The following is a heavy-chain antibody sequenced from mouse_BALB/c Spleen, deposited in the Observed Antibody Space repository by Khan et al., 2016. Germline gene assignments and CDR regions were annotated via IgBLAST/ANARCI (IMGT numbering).Heavy chain of an antibody. D-gene: IGHD2-2*01. J-gene: IGHJ3*01. V-gene: IGHV14-1*02. CDR1: GFNIKDYY. Sequence: VQLKESGAELVRPGALVKLSCKASGFNIKDYYMHWVKQRPEQGLEWIGWIDTENGNTIYDPKFQGKASITADTSSHTAYLQLSSLTSEDTADCDCALAGSWFAYWGQGTLVTVSA. CDR3: ALAGSWFAY. CDR2: IDTENGNT.